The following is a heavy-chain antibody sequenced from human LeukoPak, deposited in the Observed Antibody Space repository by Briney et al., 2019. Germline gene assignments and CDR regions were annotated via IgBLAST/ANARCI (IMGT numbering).Heavy chain of an antibody. CDR2: IYHSGST. CDR1: GYSISSGYY. Sequence: SETLSLTCTVSGYSISSGYYWGWIRQPPGKGLEWIGSIYHSGSTYYNPSLKSRVTIPVDTSKNQFSLKLSSVTAADTAVYYCARDGSELLPLDYWGQGTLVTVSS. CDR3: ARDGSELLPLDY. V-gene: IGHV4-38-2*02. J-gene: IGHJ4*02. D-gene: IGHD2-15*01.